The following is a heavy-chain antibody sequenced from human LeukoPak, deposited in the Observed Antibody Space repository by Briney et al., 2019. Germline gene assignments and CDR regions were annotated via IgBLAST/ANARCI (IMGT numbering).Heavy chain of an antibody. D-gene: IGHD2-15*01. CDR1: GGSISSSSYY. CDR3: ARAPSGCGGTCASDH. Sequence: DPSETLSLTCTVSGGSISSSSYYWGWIRQPPGKGLEWIGSIYYSGSTYHNPSLKSRLTMSLDTSRNQVSLKLTSVTAADTAVYYCARAPSGCGGTCASDHWGPGTLVIVSS. CDR2: IYYSGST. J-gene: IGHJ4*02. V-gene: IGHV4-39*07.